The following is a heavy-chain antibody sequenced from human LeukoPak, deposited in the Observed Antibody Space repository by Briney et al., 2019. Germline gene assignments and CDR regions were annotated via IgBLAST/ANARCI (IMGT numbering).Heavy chain of an antibody. V-gene: IGHV1-2*06. CDR2: INPNRGGT. CDR3: ARDTYSGSDDAFDI. CDR1: GYAFTGYY. J-gene: IGHJ3*02. D-gene: IGHD1-26*01. Sequence: SVKVSCKASGYAFTGYYMHWVRQAPGQGLEWMGRINPNRGGTNYAQKFQGRVTMTRDTSISTAYMELSRLRSDDTAVYYCARDTYSGSDDAFDIWGQGTMVTVSS.